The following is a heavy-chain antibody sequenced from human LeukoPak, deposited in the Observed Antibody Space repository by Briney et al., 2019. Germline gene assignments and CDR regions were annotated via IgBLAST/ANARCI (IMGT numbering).Heavy chain of an antibody. CDR3: ARGGDGYKFDF. V-gene: IGHV1-69*04. CDR1: GGTFSSYA. CDR2: IIPIFGIA. J-gene: IGHJ4*02. Sequence: SVKVSCKASGGTFSSYAISWVRQVPGQGLEWMGRIIPIFGIANYAQKFQGRVTITADKSTSTAYMELSSLRSEDTAVYYCARGGDGYKFDFWGQGPLVTVSS. D-gene: IGHD5-24*01.